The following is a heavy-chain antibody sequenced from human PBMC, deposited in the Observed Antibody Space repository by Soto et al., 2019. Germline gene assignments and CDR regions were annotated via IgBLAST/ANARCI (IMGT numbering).Heavy chain of an antibody. V-gene: IGHV3-7*03. CDR2: IKQDGSEK. CDR3: ARDVCGYCTSTSCSAHYYYYGMDV. CDR1: GFTFSSYW. D-gene: IGHD2-2*01. J-gene: IGHJ6*02. Sequence: PGGSLRLSCAASGFTFSSYWMSWVRQAPGKGLEWVANIKQDGSEKYYVDSVKGRFTISRDNAKNSLYLQMNSLRAEDTAVYYCARDVCGYCTSTSCSAHYYYYGMDVWGQGTTVTVSS.